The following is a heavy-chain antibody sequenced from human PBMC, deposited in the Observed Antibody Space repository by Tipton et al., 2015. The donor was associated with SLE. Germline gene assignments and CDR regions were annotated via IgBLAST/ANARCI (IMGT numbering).Heavy chain of an antibody. CDR1: GGSISSGAYL. J-gene: IGHJ6*03. V-gene: IGHV4-31*03. Sequence: TLSLTCTVSGGSISSGAYLWSWIRQHPGKGLEWIGYIYYSGRTYYNPSLKSRITISVDTSKNQFSLKLSSVTAADTAVYYCARVTQIYYSYYMDVWGKGTTVTVSS. CDR2: IYYSGRT. CDR3: ARVTQIYYSYYMDV.